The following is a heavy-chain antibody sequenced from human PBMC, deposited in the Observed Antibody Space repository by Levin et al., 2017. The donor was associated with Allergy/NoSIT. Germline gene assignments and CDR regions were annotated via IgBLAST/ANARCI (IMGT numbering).Heavy chain of an antibody. CDR2: IYGGGST. D-gene: IGHD5-12*01. V-gene: IGHV3-53*01. Sequence: GGSLRLSCAASGFTVSSNYMSWVRQAPGKGLEWVSVIYGGGSTYYADSVKGRFTISRDNSKNTLYLQMNSLRAEDTAVYYCARDGYQLSAFDIWGQGTMVTVSS. J-gene: IGHJ3*02. CDR3: ARDGYQLSAFDI. CDR1: GFTVSSNY.